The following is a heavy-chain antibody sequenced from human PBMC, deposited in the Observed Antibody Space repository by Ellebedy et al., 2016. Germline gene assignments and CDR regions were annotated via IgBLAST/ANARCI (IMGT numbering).Heavy chain of an antibody. CDR1: GFTFSISG. CDR3: TRDGREWSRDY. D-gene: IGHD3-3*01. CDR2: IVSSGREA. V-gene: IGHV3-21*06. J-gene: IGHJ4*02. Sequence: GGSLRLXXAASGFTFSISGMTWVRQAPRKGLEWVATIVSSGREAYYADPLKGRFTISRDNAMNSVYLQLNSLSVEDTAVYYCTRDGREWSRDYWGQGTLVTVSS.